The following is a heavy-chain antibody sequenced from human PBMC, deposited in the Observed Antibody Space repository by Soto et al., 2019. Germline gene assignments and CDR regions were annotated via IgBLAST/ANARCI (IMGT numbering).Heavy chain of an antibody. Sequence: APAKVSSKVRTNRLTGWSIGWLQHAPRKGLEWMGRSAPEEGEPIYPQKFQGRVSMTEDPSTDTAYMELTSLRFEDTAVYFCAADRKIVGTIGAFAFWGQGTQVTVSS. CDR3: AADRKIVGTIGAFAF. D-gene: IGHD1-26*01. CDR1: TNRLTGWS. J-gene: IGHJ4*02. V-gene: IGHV1-24*01. CDR2: SAPEEGEP.